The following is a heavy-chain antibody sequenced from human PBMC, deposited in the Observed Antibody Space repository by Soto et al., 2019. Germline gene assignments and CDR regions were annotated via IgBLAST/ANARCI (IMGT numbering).Heavy chain of an antibody. J-gene: IGHJ4*02. Sequence: PSETLSLTCTIFDYSIGTDYYWGWIRQPPGKGLEWIGTIYHSGTTYYNPSLKSRVTISVDTSKKQFSLGLSSVTAADTAVYYCAREGYDILTTSLGGFSDFWGLGTLVTVSS. CDR3: AREGYDILTTSLGGFSDF. V-gene: IGHV4-38-2*02. CDR2: IYHSGTT. D-gene: IGHD3-9*01. CDR1: DYSIGTDYY.